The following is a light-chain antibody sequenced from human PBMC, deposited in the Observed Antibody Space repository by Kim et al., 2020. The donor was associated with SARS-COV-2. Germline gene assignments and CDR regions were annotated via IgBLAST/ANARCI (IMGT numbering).Light chain of an antibody. J-gene: IGKJ5*01. CDR1: QSVLYSSNNKNY. V-gene: IGKV4-1*01. Sequence: ATIKCKSSQSVLYSSNNKNYLAWYQQKPGQPPKLLIYWASTRESGVPDRFSGSGSGTDFTLTISSLQAEDVAVYYCQQYYSSPPFFGQGTRLEIK. CDR3: QQYYSSPPF. CDR2: WAS.